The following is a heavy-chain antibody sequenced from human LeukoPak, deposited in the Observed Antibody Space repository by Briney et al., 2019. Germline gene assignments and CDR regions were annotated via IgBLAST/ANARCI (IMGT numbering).Heavy chain of an antibody. V-gene: IGHV3-21*03. D-gene: IGHD3-22*01. Sequence: GGSLRLSCAASGFTFSSYSMNWVRQAPGKGLEWVSSISSSSSYIYYADSVKGRFTISRDNAKNSLYLQMNSLTAEDTAVYYCAGIAYDSNGLFWGPVVPQSKPSDPFDIWGPGTVVIVSS. CDR2: ISSSSSYI. J-gene: IGHJ3*02. CDR3: AGIAYDSNGLFWGPVVPQSKPSDPFDI. CDR1: GFTFSSYS.